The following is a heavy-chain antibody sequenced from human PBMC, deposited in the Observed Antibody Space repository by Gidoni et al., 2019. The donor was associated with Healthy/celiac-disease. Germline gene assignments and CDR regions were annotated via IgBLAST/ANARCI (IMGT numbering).Heavy chain of an antibody. J-gene: IGHJ4*02. CDR2: IWYDGSNK. V-gene: IGHV3-33*01. CDR1: GFTFSSYG. CDR3: ARDHGIAAAGTDY. D-gene: IGHD6-13*01. Sequence: QVQLVESGGGVVQPGRSLRLSCAASGFTFSSYGMPWVRQAHGKGLEWVAVIWYDGSNKYYADSVKGRFTISRDNSKNTLYLQMKSLRAEDTAVYYCARDHGIAAAGTDYWGQGTLVTVSS.